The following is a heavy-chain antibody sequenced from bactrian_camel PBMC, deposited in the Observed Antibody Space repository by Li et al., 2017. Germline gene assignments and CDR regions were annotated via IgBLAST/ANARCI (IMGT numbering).Heavy chain of an antibody. J-gene: IGHJ4*01. V-gene: IGHV3S63*01. D-gene: IGHD6*01. CDR1: GIHLSSAFC. CDR2: IRPGATTT. CDR3: AADGANLQLARWYSH. Sequence: HVQLVESGGGSVQAGRSLRLSCAGTGIHLSSAFCVGWFRQVPGKEREGVASIRPGATTTAYASSVRGRFSISLDNAKNTVYLQMNSLKPEDTAMYYCAADGANLQLARWYSHWGQGTQVTVS.